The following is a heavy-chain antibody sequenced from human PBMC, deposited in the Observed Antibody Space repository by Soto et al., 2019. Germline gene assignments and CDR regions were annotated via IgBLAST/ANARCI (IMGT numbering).Heavy chain of an antibody. V-gene: IGHV1-24*01. CDR1: GYTLTELS. J-gene: IGHJ5*02. Sequence: QVQLVQSGAEVKKPGASVKVSCKVSGYTLTELSMHWVRQAPGKGQEWMGGFDPEDGETIYAQKFQGRVTMTEDTSTDTAYMELSSLRSEDTAVYYCATLGGFGELFVGWFDPWGQGTLVTVSS. D-gene: IGHD3-10*01. CDR3: ATLGGFGELFVGWFDP. CDR2: FDPEDGET.